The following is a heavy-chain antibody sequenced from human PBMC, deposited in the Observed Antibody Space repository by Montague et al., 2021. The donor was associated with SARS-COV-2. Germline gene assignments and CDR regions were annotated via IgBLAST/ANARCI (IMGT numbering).Heavy chain of an antibody. Sequence: SETLSLTCAVYDGSFSDYSWTWIRQPPGKVLEWIGEINHRGSTNYNPSLKSRVAISVDTPKNQFSLKMTSVTAADTAVYYCARGRQHINMVVVVVTGGEYYFDFWGQGTLVAVSS. J-gene: IGHJ4*02. CDR1: DGSFSDYS. V-gene: IGHV4-34*01. D-gene: IGHD3-22*01. CDR2: INHRGST. CDR3: ARGRQHINMVVVVVTGGEYYFDF.